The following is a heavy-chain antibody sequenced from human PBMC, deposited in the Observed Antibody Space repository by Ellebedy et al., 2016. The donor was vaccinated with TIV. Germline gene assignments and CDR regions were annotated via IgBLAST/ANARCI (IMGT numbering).Heavy chain of an antibody. CDR1: GFTFSSYA. CDR2: ISYDGSNK. CDR3: ARDLGLPGPFDY. J-gene: IGHJ4*02. D-gene: IGHD7-27*01. Sequence: GESLKISXAASGFTFSSYAMHWVRQAPGKGLEWVAVISYDGSNKYYADSVKGRFTISRDNSKNTLYLQMNSLRAEDTAVYYCARDLGLPGPFDYWGQGTLVTVSS. V-gene: IGHV3-30-3*01.